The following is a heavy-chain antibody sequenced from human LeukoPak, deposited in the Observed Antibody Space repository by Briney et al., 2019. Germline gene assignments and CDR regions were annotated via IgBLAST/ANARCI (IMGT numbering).Heavy chain of an antibody. CDR2: ISGSGGST. V-gene: IGHV3-23*01. D-gene: IGHD6-6*01. CDR1: GLTFSSYA. Sequence: PGGSLRLSCAASGLTFSSYAMSWVRQAPGKGLEWVSAISGSGGSTYYADSVKGRFTISRDNSKNTLYLQMNSLRAEDTAVYYCAKGGSSSVQYYFDYWGQGTLVTVSS. J-gene: IGHJ4*02. CDR3: AKGGSSSVQYYFDY.